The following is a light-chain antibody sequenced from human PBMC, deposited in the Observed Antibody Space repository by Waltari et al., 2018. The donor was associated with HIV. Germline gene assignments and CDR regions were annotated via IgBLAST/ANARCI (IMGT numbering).Light chain of an antibody. CDR3: QQYGSSSLT. CDR2: GAS. J-gene: IGKJ4*01. Sequence: EIVLTQSPGTLSLSPGERARITCRASQSVSSIYLALYLQNPGQAPRLLIYGASSRATGIPDRFSVSGSGTDFTLTIIRLEPEDFAVYYCQQYGSSSLTFGGGTKVEIK. V-gene: IGKV3-20*01. CDR1: QSVSSIY.